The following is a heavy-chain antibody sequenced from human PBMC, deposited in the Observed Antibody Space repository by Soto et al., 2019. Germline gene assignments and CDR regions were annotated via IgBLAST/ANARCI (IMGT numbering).Heavy chain of an antibody. V-gene: IGHV3-30-3*01. Sequence: QVQLVESGGGVVQPGRSLRLSCAASGFTFSKYTMHWVRQAPGKVLEWVAAISDDGSNTYYADSVKGRFTISRDNSKNTLYLQMNSLSNEDTAVHYCAREVYYDFWSGFNTHPYYFDDWGQGTLVTVSS. CDR1: GFTFSKYT. CDR3: AREVYYDFWSGFNTHPYYFDD. J-gene: IGHJ4*02. CDR2: ISDDGSNT. D-gene: IGHD3-3*01.